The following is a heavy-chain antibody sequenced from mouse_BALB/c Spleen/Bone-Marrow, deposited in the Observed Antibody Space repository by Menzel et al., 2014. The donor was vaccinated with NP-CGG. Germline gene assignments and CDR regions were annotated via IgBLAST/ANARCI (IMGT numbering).Heavy chain of an antibody. CDR3: SRRAHYFGSGLDY. V-gene: IGHV1-9*01. Sequence: QVQLQQSGAELMKPGASVTMSCKATGYIFSSYWIEWIKQRPGHGLEWIGEILPGSGNTNYNEKFRDKATFTAETSSNIAYMQLSSLTSEDSAVYYCSRRAHYFGSGLDYWGQGTTLTVSS. CDR2: ILPGSGNT. D-gene: IGHD1-1*01. CDR1: GYIFSSYW. J-gene: IGHJ2*01.